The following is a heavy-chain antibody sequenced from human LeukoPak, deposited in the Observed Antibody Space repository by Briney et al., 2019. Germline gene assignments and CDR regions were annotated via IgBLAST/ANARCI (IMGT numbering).Heavy chain of an antibody. Sequence: PSETLSLTCTVSGGPISTFYWSWIRQTPGKGLEWIGYIYDGGSTNYNPSLKNRVTISLDMSKNQFSLKLRSVTAADTAVYYCARDLSLRRGIFDYWGQGTLVTVSS. J-gene: IGHJ4*02. V-gene: IGHV4-59*01. CDR1: GGPISTFY. CDR3: ARDLSLRRGIFDY. D-gene: IGHD3-10*01. CDR2: IYDGGST.